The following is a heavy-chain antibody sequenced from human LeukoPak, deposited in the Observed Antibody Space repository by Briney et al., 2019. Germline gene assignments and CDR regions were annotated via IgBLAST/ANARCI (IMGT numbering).Heavy chain of an antibody. V-gene: IGHV1-3*01. CDR3: ARHNDRTRGAFDI. CDR2: INAGNGNT. D-gene: IGHD1-1*01. J-gene: IGHJ3*02. Sequence: GASVKVSCKASGYTFTNYAIHWVRQAPGQRLAWVGWINAGNGNTKYSQKFQGRVTFTRDTSASTAYVELSSLSSEDTAVYYCARHNDRTRGAFDIWGQGTMVTVSS. CDR1: GYTFTNYA.